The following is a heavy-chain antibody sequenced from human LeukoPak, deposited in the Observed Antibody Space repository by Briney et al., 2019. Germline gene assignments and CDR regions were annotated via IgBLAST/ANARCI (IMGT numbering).Heavy chain of an antibody. J-gene: IGHJ3*02. Sequence: GGSLRLSCAASGFTFSSYDMHWVRQATGKGLEWVSAIGTAGDTYYPGSVKGRFTISRENAKNSLYLQMNSLRAGDTAVYYCARGLYGSGSYDAFDIWGQGTMVTVSS. CDR2: IGTAGDT. CDR3: ARGLYGSGSYDAFDI. CDR1: GFTFSSYD. V-gene: IGHV3-13*01. D-gene: IGHD3-10*01.